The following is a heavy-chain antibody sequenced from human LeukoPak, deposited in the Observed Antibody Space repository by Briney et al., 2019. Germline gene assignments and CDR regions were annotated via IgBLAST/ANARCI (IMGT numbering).Heavy chain of an antibody. CDR1: GGSISSYY. V-gene: IGHV4-59*01. D-gene: IGHD2-15*01. Sequence: SETLSLTCTVSGGSISSYYWSWIRQPPGKGLEWIGYIYYSGSTNHNPSLKSRVTISVDTSKNQFSLKLSSVTAADTAVYYCARGIRWFDPWGQGTLVTVSS. CDR3: ARGIRWFDP. J-gene: IGHJ5*02. CDR2: IYYSGST.